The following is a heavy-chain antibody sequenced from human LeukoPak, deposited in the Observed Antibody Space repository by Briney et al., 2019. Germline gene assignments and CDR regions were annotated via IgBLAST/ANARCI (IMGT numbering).Heavy chain of an antibody. CDR2: FNPADSDI. V-gene: IGHV5-51*01. CDR3: ARHVSSSRVAFDI. D-gene: IGHD2-2*01. Sequence: GESLKISCRGSGYSFTSYWIGWVRQMPGKGLEWMGTFNPADSDIRYSPSFQGQVTISADKSISTAYLQWSSLKASDTAIYYCARHVSSSRVAFDIWGQGTMVTVSS. J-gene: IGHJ3*02. CDR1: GYSFTSYW.